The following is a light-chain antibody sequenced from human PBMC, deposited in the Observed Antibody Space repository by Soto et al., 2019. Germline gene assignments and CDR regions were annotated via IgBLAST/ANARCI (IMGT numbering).Light chain of an antibody. CDR3: QQSYSTLVKT. Sequence: DIQMTQSPSSLSASVGDRVTITCRASQSISSYLNWYQQKPGKAPKLLIYSASSLQSGVPSRFSGSGSGTDFTLTISSLKPEDFANYYCQQSYSTLVKTFGQGTKLEIK. CDR2: SAS. J-gene: IGKJ2*01. CDR1: QSISSY. V-gene: IGKV1-39*01.